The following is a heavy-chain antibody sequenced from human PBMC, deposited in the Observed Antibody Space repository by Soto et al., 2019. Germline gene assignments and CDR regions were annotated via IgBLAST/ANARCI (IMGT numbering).Heavy chain of an antibody. J-gene: IGHJ4*02. V-gene: IGHV3-23*01. D-gene: IGHD6-19*01. CDR1: GFTFSILA. CDR2: IDYTGGTT. Sequence: GESLKISCAASGFTFSILAMGWVRQAPGKGLEWVSVIDYTGGTTYYTDSVKGRFIISRDNSKKILYLQMNSLRTEDTAIYYCAKDATRTSGWYYFDYWGRGALVTVSS. CDR3: AKDATRTSGWYYFDY.